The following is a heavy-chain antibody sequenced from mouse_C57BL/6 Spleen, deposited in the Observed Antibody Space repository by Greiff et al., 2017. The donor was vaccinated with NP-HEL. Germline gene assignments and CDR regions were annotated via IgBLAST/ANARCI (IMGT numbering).Heavy chain of an antibody. CDR2: ISDGGSYT. D-gene: IGHD2-4*01. CDR1: GFTFSSYA. V-gene: IGHV5-4*03. Sequence: DVKLVESGGGLVKPGGSLKLSCAASGFTFSSYAMSWVRQTPEKRLEWVATISDGGSYTYYPDNVKGRFTISRDNAKNNLYLQMSHLKSEDTAMYYCARRNDYVWYFDVWGTGTTVTVSS. CDR3: ARRNDYVWYFDV. J-gene: IGHJ1*03.